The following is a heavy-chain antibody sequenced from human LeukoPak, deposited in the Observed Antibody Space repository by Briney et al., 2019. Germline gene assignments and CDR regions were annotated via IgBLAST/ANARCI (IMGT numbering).Heavy chain of an antibody. CDR2: MNTDGSGT. J-gene: IGHJ2*01. D-gene: IGHD7-27*01. V-gene: IGHV3-74*01. CDR1: GFTLSTYW. CDR3: AREAVGTGDWYFDL. Sequence: GGSLRLSCAVSGFTLSTYWMHWVRQAPGKGLVWVSRMNTDGSGTSYADSVRGRFTISRDNAKNTLYLQMNSLRVEDTAVYYCAREAVGTGDWYFDLWGRGTLVTVSP.